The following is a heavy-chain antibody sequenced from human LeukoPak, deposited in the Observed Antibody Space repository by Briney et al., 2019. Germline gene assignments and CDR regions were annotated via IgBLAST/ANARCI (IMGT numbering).Heavy chain of an antibody. CDR3: ASLTNYDFWSGTVDY. CDR1: GFTFSSYW. J-gene: IGHJ4*02. Sequence: GGSLRLXCAASGFTFSSYWMHWVRQAPGKGLVWVSRINSDGSSTSYADSVKGRFTISRDNAKNTLYLQMNSLRAEDTAVYYCASLTNYDFWSGTVDYWGQGTLVTVSS. CDR2: INSDGSST. V-gene: IGHV3-74*01. D-gene: IGHD3-3*01.